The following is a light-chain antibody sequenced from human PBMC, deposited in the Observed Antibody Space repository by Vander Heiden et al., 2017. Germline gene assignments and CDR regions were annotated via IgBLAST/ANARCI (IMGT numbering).Light chain of an antibody. J-gene: IGKJ4*01. V-gene: IGKV1-39*01. CDR1: QSINSN. Sequence: DIQMTQSPSSLSASVGDRVTITCRASQSINSNLNWYQQKPGKAPNLLIYTASSLQSGVPSRFSGSGSGTDFTLTISCLQPEDFATYYCQQSYNTPVTFGGGTKVDIK. CDR2: TAS. CDR3: QQSYNTPVT.